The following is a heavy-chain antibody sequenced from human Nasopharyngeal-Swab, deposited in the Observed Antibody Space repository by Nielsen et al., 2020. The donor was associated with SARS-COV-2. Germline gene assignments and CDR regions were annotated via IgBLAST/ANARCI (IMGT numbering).Heavy chain of an antibody. CDR1: GYTFTSYA. CDR2: INTNTGNP. Sequence: ASVKVSCKASGYTFTSYAMNWVRQAPGQGLEWIGWINTNTGNPTYAQGFTGRFVFSLDTSVSTAYLQISSLKAEDTAVYYCAIEEGITIFGVPIGFGYYGMDVWGQGTTVTVSS. V-gene: IGHV7-4-1*02. J-gene: IGHJ6*02. CDR3: AIEEGITIFGVPIGFGYYGMDV. D-gene: IGHD3-3*01.